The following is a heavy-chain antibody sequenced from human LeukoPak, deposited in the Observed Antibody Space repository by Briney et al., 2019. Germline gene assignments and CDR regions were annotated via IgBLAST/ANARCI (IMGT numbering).Heavy chain of an antibody. Sequence: GGSLRLSCAASGFTVSSNYMSWVRQAPGKGLVWVSRINTDGSSTSYADSVKGRFTISRDNAKNTVYLQMNSLRAEDTAVYYCAGGGSYYLRPWGQGTLVTVSS. V-gene: IGHV3-74*01. J-gene: IGHJ5*02. CDR1: GFTVSSNY. CDR3: AGGGSYYLRP. CDR2: INTDGSST. D-gene: IGHD1-26*01.